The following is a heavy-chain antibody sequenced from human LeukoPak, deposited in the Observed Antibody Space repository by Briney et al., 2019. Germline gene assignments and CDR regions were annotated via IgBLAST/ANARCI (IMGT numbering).Heavy chain of an antibody. V-gene: IGHV3-74*01. J-gene: IGHJ4*02. D-gene: IGHD6-19*01. CDR2: INSDGSST. CDR3: ARASSGWSPFDY. CDR1: GFTFSSYW. Sequence: GGSLRLSCAASGFTFSSYWMHWVRQAPGKGLVWVSRINSDGSSTSYADSVKGRFTISRDNAKNTLYLQMNSLRAADTAVYYCARASSGWSPFDYWGQGTLVTVSS.